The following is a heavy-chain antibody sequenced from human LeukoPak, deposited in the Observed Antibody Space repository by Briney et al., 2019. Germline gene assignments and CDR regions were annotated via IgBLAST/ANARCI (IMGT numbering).Heavy chain of an antibody. D-gene: IGHD1-26*01. J-gene: IGHJ5*02. CDR2: MNPNSGNT. V-gene: IGHV1-8*01. CDR1: GYTFTSYD. Sequence: GASVKVSCKASGYTFTSYDINWVRQATGQGLEWMGWMNPNSGNTGYAQKFQGRVTMTRNTSISTAYMELSGLRSEDTAVYYCARRVVGATVGENWFDPWGQGTLVTVSS. CDR3: ARRVVGATVGENWFDP.